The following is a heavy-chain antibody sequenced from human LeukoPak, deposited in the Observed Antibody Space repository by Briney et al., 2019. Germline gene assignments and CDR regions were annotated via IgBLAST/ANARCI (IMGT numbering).Heavy chain of an antibody. D-gene: IGHD3-10*01. J-gene: IGHJ4*02. Sequence: GGSLRLSCAASGFTFGSYWMHWVRQAPGKGLVWVSRINSDGSSTSYADSVKGRFTISRDNAKNSLYLQMNSLRAEDTAVYYCATLLLVCEACHNDYWGQGTLVTVSS. CDR2: INSDGSST. CDR3: ATLLLVCEACHNDY. CDR1: GFTFGSYW. V-gene: IGHV3-74*01.